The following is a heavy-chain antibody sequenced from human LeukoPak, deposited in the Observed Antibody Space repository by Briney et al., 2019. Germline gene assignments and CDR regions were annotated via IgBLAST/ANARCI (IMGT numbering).Heavy chain of an antibody. Sequence: GGSLRLSCAASGFTFSGYGMHWVRQAPGKGLEWVSGISGGGVSTYYADSVKGRFTISRDNAKNTLYLQMNSLRAEDTLVYYCAKGPRRYVLVWFDYWGQGNLVTVPS. CDR1: GFTFSGYG. CDR2: ISGGGVST. J-gene: IGHJ4*02. V-gene: IGHV3-23*01. D-gene: IGHD3-10*02. CDR3: AKGPRRYVLVWFDY.